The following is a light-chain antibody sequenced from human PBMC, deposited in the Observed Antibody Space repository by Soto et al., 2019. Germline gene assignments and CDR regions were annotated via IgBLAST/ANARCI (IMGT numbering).Light chain of an antibody. CDR2: AAS. J-gene: IGKJ1*01. CDR1: QGIRND. CDR3: LQDYDFPWT. V-gene: IGKV1-6*01. Sequence: IQMTQSPSSLSASVGDRVIITCRASQGIRNDLGWFQQKPGKAPKLLIYAASRLQSGVPSRFSGSGSGTDFTLTINSLQPEDFATYYCLQDYDFPWTFGHGTKVEIK.